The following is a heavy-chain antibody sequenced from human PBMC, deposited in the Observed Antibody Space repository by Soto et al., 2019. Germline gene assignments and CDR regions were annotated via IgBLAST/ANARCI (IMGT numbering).Heavy chain of an antibody. V-gene: IGHV3-23*01. D-gene: IGHD1-1*01. J-gene: IGHJ4*02. CDR3: ARWNGFGDF. Sequence: GGSLRLSCAVSGLSLGPYGVTWVRQTPEKGLEWVTGFSGGSGAIFYADSVRGRFTISRDSSTAYLQMNNLRPEDTAVYFCARWNGFGDFWGKGSLVTVSS. CDR2: FSGGSGAI. CDR1: GLSLGPYG.